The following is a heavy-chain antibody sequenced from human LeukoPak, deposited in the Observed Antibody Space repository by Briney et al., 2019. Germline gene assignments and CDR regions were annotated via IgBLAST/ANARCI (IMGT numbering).Heavy chain of an antibody. CDR2: INRSGST. V-gene: IGHV4-38-2*02. CDR1: GYSISSGYY. D-gene: IGHD6-6*01. CDR3: AREGIYTSSSDFGF. J-gene: IGHJ4*02. Sequence: SETLSLTCSVSGYSISSGYYWGWIRPPPGKGLEWIAIINRSGSTDYNPSLKSRVSISVDTSKNQFSLKLTSVTAADTAVYFCAREGIYTSSSDFGFWGQGTLVAVSS.